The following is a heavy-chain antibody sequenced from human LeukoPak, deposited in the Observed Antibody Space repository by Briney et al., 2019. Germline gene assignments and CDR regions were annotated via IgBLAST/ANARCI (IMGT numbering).Heavy chain of an antibody. CDR1: GLAFSRYG. Sequence: GGSLRLSCAASGLAFSRYGMHWLRQAPGTGLEWVAVMWYDGSNEAYADSVKGRFTISRDNSKNTLYLQMNSLRAEDTAVYYCAGNDYYDSSGYYNPPHFDYWGQGTLVTVSS. CDR3: AGNDYYDSSGYYNPPHFDY. CDR2: MWYDGSNE. J-gene: IGHJ4*02. D-gene: IGHD3-22*01. V-gene: IGHV3-33*01.